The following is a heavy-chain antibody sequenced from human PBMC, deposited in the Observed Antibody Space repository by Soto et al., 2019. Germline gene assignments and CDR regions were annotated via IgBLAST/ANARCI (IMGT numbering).Heavy chain of an antibody. J-gene: IGHJ6*02. CDR3: AREFRYFDWLLQGSSGMDV. D-gene: IGHD3-9*01. Sequence: GGSLRLSCAGSGFTFSSVSMTWVRQAPGKGLEWVSSISGSGDSTYYADSVKGRFTISRDNAKNSLYLQMNSLRAEDTAVYYCAREFRYFDWLLQGSSGMDVWGQGTTVTVSS. V-gene: IGHV3-23*01. CDR2: ISGSGDST. CDR1: GFTFSSVS.